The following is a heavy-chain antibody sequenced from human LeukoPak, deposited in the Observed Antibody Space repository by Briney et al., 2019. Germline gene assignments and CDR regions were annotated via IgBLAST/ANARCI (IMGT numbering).Heavy chain of an antibody. Sequence: ASVKVSCKASGYTFTGYYMHWVRQAPGQGLEWMRWINPNSGGTNYAQKFQGRVTMTRDTSISTAYMELSRLRSDDTAVYYCATDVLFIDTPCCWLDYWVQGNVVTGSP. CDR2: INPNSGGT. CDR1: GYTFTGYY. CDR3: ATDVLFIDTPCCWLDY. D-gene: IGHD3-9*01. V-gene: IGHV1-2*02. J-gene: IGHJ4*02.